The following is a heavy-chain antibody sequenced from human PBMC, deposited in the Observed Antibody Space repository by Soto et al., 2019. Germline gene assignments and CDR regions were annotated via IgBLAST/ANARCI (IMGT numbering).Heavy chain of an antibody. CDR2: IYHSGST. CDR1: GGSISSSNW. CDR3: ARSSGSYLFDYYGMDV. V-gene: IGHV4-4*02. D-gene: IGHD1-26*01. J-gene: IGHJ6*02. Sequence: LSLTCAVSGGSISSSNWWSWVRQPPGKGLEWIGEIYHSGSTNYNPSLKSRVTISVDKSKNQFSLKLSSVTAADTAVYYCARSSGSYLFDYYGMDVWGQGTTVTVSS.